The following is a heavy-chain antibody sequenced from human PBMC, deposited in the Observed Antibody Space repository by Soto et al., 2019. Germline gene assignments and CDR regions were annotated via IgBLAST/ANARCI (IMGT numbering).Heavy chain of an antibody. CDR1: GGTFSSYA. CDR2: IIPIFGTA. J-gene: IGHJ3*02. D-gene: IGHD3-22*01. CDR3: ASSRRIVVVTFDI. Sequence: SVKVSCKASGGTFSSYAISWVRQAPGQVLEWMGGIIPIFGTANYAQKFQGRVTITADESTSTAYMELSSLRSEDTAVYYCASSRRIVVVTFDIWGQGTMVTVSS. V-gene: IGHV1-69*13.